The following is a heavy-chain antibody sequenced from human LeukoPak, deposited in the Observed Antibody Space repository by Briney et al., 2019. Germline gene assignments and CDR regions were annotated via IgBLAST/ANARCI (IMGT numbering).Heavy chain of an antibody. J-gene: IGHJ5*02. D-gene: IGHD2-2*01. CDR1: GGSISSSGYY. CDR2: IYYSGST. Sequence: SETLSLTCTVSGGSISSSGYYWGWIRQPPGKGLEWIASIYYSGSTYYNPSLKSRVTISVDTPKNQFSLKLSSVTAADTAVYYCARRQYCSSTSCPDNWFDPWGQGTLVTVSS. CDR3: ARRQYCSSTSCPDNWFDP. V-gene: IGHV4-39*01.